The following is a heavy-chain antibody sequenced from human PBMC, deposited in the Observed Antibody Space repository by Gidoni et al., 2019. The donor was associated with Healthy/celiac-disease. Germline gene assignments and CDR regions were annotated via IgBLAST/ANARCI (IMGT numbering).Heavy chain of an antibody. J-gene: IGHJ4*02. V-gene: IGHV3-13*01. Sequence: EVQLVESGGGLVQPGGSLRLSCAASGFTFSSYDMHWVRQATGKGLEWVSAIGTAGDTYYPGSVKGRFTISRENAKNSLYLQMNSLRAGDTAVYYCARGDSSSLSFDYWGQGTLVTVSS. CDR3: ARGDSSSLSFDY. CDR1: GFTFSSYD. D-gene: IGHD6-6*01. CDR2: IGTAGDT.